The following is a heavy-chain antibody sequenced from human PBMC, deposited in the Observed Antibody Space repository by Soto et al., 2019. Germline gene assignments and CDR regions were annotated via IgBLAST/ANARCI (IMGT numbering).Heavy chain of an antibody. Sequence: QVQLQESGPGLVKPSQTLSLTCTVSGDSISSGGYYWSWIRQHPGKGLEWLGYISYSGSTYYTPSLKRXXTXRXXTPKNPFSLKLSAVSAADTAVYFCARASAAGGFDYWGQGTLVTVSS. CDR3: ARASAAGGFDY. CDR1: GDSISSGGYY. D-gene: IGHD6-13*01. V-gene: IGHV4-31*03. CDR2: ISYSGST. J-gene: IGHJ4*02.